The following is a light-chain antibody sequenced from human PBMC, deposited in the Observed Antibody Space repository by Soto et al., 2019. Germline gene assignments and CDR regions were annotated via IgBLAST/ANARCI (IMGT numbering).Light chain of an antibody. CDR3: QQYGSSPVT. CDR1: QSLSSTY. V-gene: IGKV3-20*01. Sequence: EIVLTQSPGTLSLSPGERATLSCRASQSLSSTYLAWYQQKPGQAPRLLIYGASSRATGIPDRFSGSGSGTDFTLTISRLEPEDFAVYSCQQYGSSPVTFGGGTRVEIK. J-gene: IGKJ4*01. CDR2: GAS.